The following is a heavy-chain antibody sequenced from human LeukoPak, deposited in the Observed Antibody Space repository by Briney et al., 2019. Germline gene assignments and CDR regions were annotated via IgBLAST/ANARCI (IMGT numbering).Heavy chain of an antibody. CDR2: IYYSGST. V-gene: IGHV4-39*01. CDR1: GGSISSSSYY. D-gene: IGHD2-15*01. J-gene: IGHJ6*03. Sequence: SETLSLTCTVSGGSISSSSYYWGWIRQPPGKGLEWIGSIYYSGSTYYNPSLKSRVTISVDTSKNQFSLKLSSVTAADTAVYYCARHPGAAHYYYYYMDVWGKGTTVTISS. CDR3: ARHPGAAHYYYYYMDV.